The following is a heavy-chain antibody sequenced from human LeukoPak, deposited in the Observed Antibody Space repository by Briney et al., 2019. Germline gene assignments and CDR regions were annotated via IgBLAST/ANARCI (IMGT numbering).Heavy chain of an antibody. CDR1: GHTFSNYG. Sequence: GASVKVSCKASGHTFSNYGITWVRQAPGQGLEWVGWISGYNGKTEYAQKFQGRVTITADESTSTAYMELSGLRSEDTAVYYCARDQLPAGDYVTHWFDPWGQGTLVTVSS. D-gene: IGHD4-17*01. V-gene: IGHV1-18*01. CDR3: ARDQLPAGDYVTHWFDP. J-gene: IGHJ5*02. CDR2: ISGYNGKT.